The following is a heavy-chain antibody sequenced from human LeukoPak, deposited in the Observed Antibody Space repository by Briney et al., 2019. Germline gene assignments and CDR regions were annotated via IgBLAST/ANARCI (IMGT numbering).Heavy chain of an antibody. CDR1: GFSFSSNW. D-gene: IGHD1-1*01. CDR3: ARLGLEVGGPNWFDP. Sequence: GGSLRLSCAAPGFSFSSNWMGWVRQAPGKGLEWVAHIKRDGSQKYYLDSVKGRFTISRDSAKNSLYLQMNSLRVEDTAVYYCARLGLEVGGPNWFDPWGQGTLVTVSS. V-gene: IGHV3-7*01. J-gene: IGHJ5*02. CDR2: IKRDGSQK.